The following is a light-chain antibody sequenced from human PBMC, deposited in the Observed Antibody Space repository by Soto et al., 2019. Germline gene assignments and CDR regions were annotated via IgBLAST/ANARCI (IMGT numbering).Light chain of an antibody. CDR2: GGS. Sequence: EILLTQSPGTLSLSPGESATLSCRASQSLDSNYLAWYQQKPGQAPRLLIYGGSSRATGIPDRFTGGGSGRDFTLTISRLEPEDFAIYFCQQYGTSPLSTFGLGTKLEIK. V-gene: IGKV3-20*01. CDR3: QQYGTSPLST. J-gene: IGKJ2*01. CDR1: QSLDSNY.